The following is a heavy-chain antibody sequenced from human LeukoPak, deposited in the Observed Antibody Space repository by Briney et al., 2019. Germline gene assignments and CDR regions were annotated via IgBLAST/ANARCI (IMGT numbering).Heavy chain of an antibody. CDR1: GFTFSSYA. Sequence: GGSLRLSCAASGFTFSSYAMSWVRQAPGKGLEWVSAISGSGGSTYYADSGKGRFTISRDNSKNTLYLQMNSLRAEDTAVYYCAKGAGYDSSGEVDYWGQGTLVTVSS. CDR3: AKGAGYDSSGEVDY. J-gene: IGHJ4*02. CDR2: ISGSGGST. D-gene: IGHD3-22*01. V-gene: IGHV3-23*01.